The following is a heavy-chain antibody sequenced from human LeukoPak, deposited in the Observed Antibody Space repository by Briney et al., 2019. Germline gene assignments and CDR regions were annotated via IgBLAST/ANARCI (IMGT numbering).Heavy chain of an antibody. J-gene: IGHJ5*02. D-gene: IGHD3-22*01. CDR2: ISAYNGNT. Sequence: ASVKVSCKASGYIFTSYGISWVRQAPGQGLEWMGWISAYNGNTNYAQKLQGRVTMTTDTSTSTAYMELRSLRSDDTAVYYCARVDYDSSGYMAGGWFDPWGQGTLVTVSS. CDR1: GYIFTSYG. V-gene: IGHV1-18*01. CDR3: ARVDYDSSGYMAGGWFDP.